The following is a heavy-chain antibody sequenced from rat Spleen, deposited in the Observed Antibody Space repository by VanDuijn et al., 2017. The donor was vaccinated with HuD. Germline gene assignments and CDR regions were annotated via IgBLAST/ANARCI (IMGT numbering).Heavy chain of an antibody. CDR3: TPLDF. J-gene: IGHJ1*01. CDR1: GFSLTSNS. Sequence: QVQLKESGPGLVQPSQTLSLTCTVSGFSLTSNSVHWVRQPPGKGLEWMGGIWGDGSTDYNSALKSRLSISRDTSKSQVFLKMTSLQTDDTAIYFCTPLDFWGPGTMVTVSS. V-gene: IGHV2-1*01. CDR2: IWGDGST.